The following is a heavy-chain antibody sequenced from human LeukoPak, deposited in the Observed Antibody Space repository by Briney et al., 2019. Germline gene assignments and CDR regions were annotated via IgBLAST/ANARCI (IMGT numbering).Heavy chain of an antibody. Sequence: SETLSLTCVVSGVSISSNWRSWVRQPPGKGLEWIGEIYHSGSTNYNPSLKSRVTMSVDNPKNEFFLKLSSVTAADTAVYYCAGSRVPYGLDVWGKGTTVTVS. CDR2: IYHSGST. CDR3: AGSRVPYGLDV. CDR1: GVSISSNW. J-gene: IGHJ6*04. V-gene: IGHV4-4*02. D-gene: IGHD1-26*01.